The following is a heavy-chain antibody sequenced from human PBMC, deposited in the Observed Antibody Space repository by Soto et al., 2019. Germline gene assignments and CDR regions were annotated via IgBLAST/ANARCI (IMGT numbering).Heavy chain of an antibody. Sequence: ETLSLTCRVSGGSISGSYGSWIRQSPGKGLEWLGYVYYTGSTNYSPSLRSRVSISVDTSKNEFSLRLSSVTAADTAVYFCARSVAVPGAHIDYWGQGTQVTVSS. CDR2: VYYTGST. CDR1: GGSISGSY. J-gene: IGHJ4*02. CDR3: ARSVAVPGAHIDY. D-gene: IGHD6-19*01. V-gene: IGHV4-59*01.